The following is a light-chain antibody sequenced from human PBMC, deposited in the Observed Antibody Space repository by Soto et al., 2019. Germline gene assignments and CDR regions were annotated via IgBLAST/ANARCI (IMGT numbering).Light chain of an antibody. Sequence: EIVLTHSPDTLSLSPGEIATLSCRASQSVRSSYLAWYQQTPGQTPRLLIYAASSRATGIPDRFSGSGSGTDFTLTISRLEPEDSAVYYCEQYGSSPRTFGHGTKVDIK. J-gene: IGKJ1*01. V-gene: IGKV3-20*01. CDR1: QSVRSSY. CDR2: AAS. CDR3: EQYGSSPRT.